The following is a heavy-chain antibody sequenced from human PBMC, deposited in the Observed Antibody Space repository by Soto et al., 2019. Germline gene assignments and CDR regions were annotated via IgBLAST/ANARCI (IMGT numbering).Heavy chain of an antibody. J-gene: IGHJ6*02. CDR3: AVCSSTSCYYYYYGMDV. V-gene: IGHV1-69*13. Sequence: ASVKVSCKASGYTFTTYGIAWVRQAPGQGLEWMGGVIPIFGTANYAQKFQGRVTITADESTSTAYMELSSLRSEDTAVYYCAVCSSTSCYYYYYGMDVWGQGTTVTVSS. CDR2: VIPIFGTA. D-gene: IGHD2-2*01. CDR1: GYTFTTYG.